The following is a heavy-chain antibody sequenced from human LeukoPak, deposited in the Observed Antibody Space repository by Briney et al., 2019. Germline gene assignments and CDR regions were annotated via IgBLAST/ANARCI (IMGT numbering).Heavy chain of an antibody. D-gene: IGHD2-15*01. CDR1: GYTFTGYY. CDR3: ARDRGVDYCSGGSCSHYYYYVDV. J-gene: IGHJ6*03. V-gene: IGHV1-2*02. CDR2: INPNSGGT. Sequence: ASVKVSFKASGYTFTGYYMHWVRQAPGQGLEWMGWINPNSGGTNYAQKFQGRVTMTRDTSISTAYMELSRLRSDDTAVYYCARDRGVDYCSGGSCSHYYYYVDVWGKGTTVTISS.